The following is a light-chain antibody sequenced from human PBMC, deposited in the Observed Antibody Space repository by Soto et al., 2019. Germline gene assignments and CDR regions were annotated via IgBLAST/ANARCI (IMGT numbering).Light chain of an antibody. V-gene: IGLV2-11*01. J-gene: IGLJ2*01. Sequence: QSVLTQPRSVSGSPGQSVTISCTGTSSDIGAYEYVSWYQQHPVNAPKLMIYDVFKRPSGVPDRFSGSKSGNTASLTISGLQAEDEADYYCSSYACTYTHVAIGGGTKVTVL. CDR3: SSYACTYTHVA. CDR1: SSDIGAYEY. CDR2: DVF.